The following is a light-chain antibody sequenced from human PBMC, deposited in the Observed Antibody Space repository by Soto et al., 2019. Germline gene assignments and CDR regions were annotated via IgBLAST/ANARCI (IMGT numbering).Light chain of an antibody. CDR3: YSYRGYYTRV. CDR2: EVS. CDR1: SSDVGGYNF. J-gene: IGLJ1*01. Sequence: QSVLTQPASVSGSPGQSITISCTGTSSDVGGYNFVSWYQQHPGRAPKLLIYEVSRRPSGVSNRFSGSKSGDTASLTISGLQDEDEADYYCYSYRGYYTRVFGTGTKVTVL. V-gene: IGLV2-14*01.